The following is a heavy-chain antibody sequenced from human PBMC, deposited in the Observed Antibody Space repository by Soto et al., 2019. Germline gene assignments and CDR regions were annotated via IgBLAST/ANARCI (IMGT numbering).Heavy chain of an antibody. Sequence: QVQLVQSGAEVKKPGASVKVSCKASGYTFTRYAMHWVRQAPGQRLEWMGWINAGNGNTQHSQKFQGRVTITRDTSASTAYMELSSLRSEDTAVYYCARGQDICTNGVCFERYYYYMDVWGKGTTVTVSS. V-gene: IGHV1-3*01. D-gene: IGHD2-8*01. CDR1: GYTFTRYA. J-gene: IGHJ6*03. CDR2: INAGNGNT. CDR3: ARGQDICTNGVCFERYYYYMDV.